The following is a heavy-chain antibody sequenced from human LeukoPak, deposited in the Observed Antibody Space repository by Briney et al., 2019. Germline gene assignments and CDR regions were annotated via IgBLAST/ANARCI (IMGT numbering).Heavy chain of an antibody. V-gene: IGHV1-2*02. CDR3: ARATPYYYDSSGYLLFDY. J-gene: IGHJ4*02. Sequence: ASVKVSCKASGYTFTGYYMHWVRQAPGQGLEWMGWINPNRGGTNYAQKFQGRVTMTRDTSISTAYMELSRLRSDDTAVYYCARATPYYYDSSGYLLFDYWGQGTLVTVSS. CDR2: INPNRGGT. CDR1: GYTFTGYY. D-gene: IGHD3-22*01.